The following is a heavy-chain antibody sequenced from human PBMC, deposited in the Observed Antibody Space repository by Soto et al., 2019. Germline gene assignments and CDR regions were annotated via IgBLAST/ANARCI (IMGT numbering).Heavy chain of an antibody. CDR2: INAHSGGT. CDR3: ARTTAVPNTLRSRYFFDY. V-gene: IGHV1-2*02. J-gene: IGHJ4*02. Sequence: ASVKVSCKASGFSFTGYYIHWLRQAPGQGLEWMGWINAHSGGTEYAQKFQGRVTLTRDTSIATAYLTLTSLTSDDTALYYCARTTAVPNTLRSRYFFDYWGQGTLVTVSS. D-gene: IGHD4-17*01. CDR1: GFSFTGYY.